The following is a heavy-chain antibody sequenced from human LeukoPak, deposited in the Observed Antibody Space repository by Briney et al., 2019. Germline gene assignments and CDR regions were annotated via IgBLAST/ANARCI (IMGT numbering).Heavy chain of an antibody. Sequence: GGSLRLSCAASGFTFSSHWMNCVRQAPGKGLEWGANINEDGSDKYYVDSVKGRFTISRDNAKNSLYPQMNSLRAEDTAVYYCARGYCSGGDCYGTPDFWGQGTLVTVSS. CDR1: GFTFSSHW. D-gene: IGHD2-15*01. J-gene: IGHJ4*02. CDR2: INEDGSDK. CDR3: ARGYCSGGDCYGTPDF. V-gene: IGHV3-7*01.